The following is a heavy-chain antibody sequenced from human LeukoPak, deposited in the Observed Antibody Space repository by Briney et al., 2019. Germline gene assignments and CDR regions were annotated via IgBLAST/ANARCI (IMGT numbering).Heavy chain of an antibody. CDR1: GYTFTSYG. CDR3: ARSNPIAVAGTTTYYFDY. D-gene: IGHD6-19*01. J-gene: IGHJ4*02. V-gene: IGHV1-18*01. CDR2: ISAYNGNT. Sequence: GASVKVSRKASGYTFTSYGISWVRQAPGQGLEWMGWISAYNGNTNYAQKLQGRVTMTTDTSTSTAYMELRSLRSDDTAVYYCARSNPIAVAGTTTYYFDYWGQGTLVTVSS.